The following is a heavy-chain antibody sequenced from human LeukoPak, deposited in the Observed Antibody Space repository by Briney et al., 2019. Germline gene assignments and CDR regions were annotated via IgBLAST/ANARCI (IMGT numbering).Heavy chain of an antibody. D-gene: IGHD6-19*01. V-gene: IGHV1-8*01. CDR3: ARQIRAVAGTGGVNY. Sequence: ASVKVSCRASGYTFTSYDINWVRQATGQGLEWMGWMNPNSGNTGYAQKFQGRVTMTRNTSISTAYMELSSLRSEDTVVYYCARQIRAVAGTGGVNYWGQGTLVTVSS. J-gene: IGHJ4*02. CDR1: GYTFTSYD. CDR2: MNPNSGNT.